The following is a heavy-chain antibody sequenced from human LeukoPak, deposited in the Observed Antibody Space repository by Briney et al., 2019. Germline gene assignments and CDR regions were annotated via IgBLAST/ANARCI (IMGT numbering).Heavy chain of an antibody. Sequence: SVKVSCKASGGTFSSYAISWVRQAPGQGLEWMGRIIPILGIANYAQKFQGRVTITADKSTSTAYMELSSLTSEDTAVYYCARGVNSQGTAMVLFDSWGQGSLVTVSA. D-gene: IGHD5-18*01. CDR3: ARGVNSQGTAMVLFDS. CDR1: GGTFSSYA. V-gene: IGHV1-69*04. CDR2: IIPILGIA. J-gene: IGHJ4*02.